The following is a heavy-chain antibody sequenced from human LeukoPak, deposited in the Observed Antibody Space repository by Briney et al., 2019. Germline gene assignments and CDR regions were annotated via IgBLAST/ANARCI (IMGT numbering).Heavy chain of an antibody. Sequence: GESLRISCKGSGYSFNSYWISWVRQMPGKGLEWMGRIDPSDSYTSYSPSFQGHVTISADKSISTAYLQWSSLKASDTAMYYCARRQASKSGYSSSWLNWFDPWGQGTLVTVSS. CDR3: ARRQASKSGYSSSWLNWFDP. J-gene: IGHJ5*02. D-gene: IGHD6-13*01. V-gene: IGHV5-10-1*01. CDR1: GYSFNSYW. CDR2: IDPSDSYT.